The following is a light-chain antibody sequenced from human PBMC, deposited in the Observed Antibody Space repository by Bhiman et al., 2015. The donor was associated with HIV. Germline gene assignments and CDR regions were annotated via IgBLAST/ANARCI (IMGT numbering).Light chain of an antibody. Sequence: QSALTQPASVSGSPGQSITISCTGTSSDVGAFHYVSWYQQHPGKAPKLLIYDVNKWPSGVSDRFSGSQSGVTASLTISGLQADDEADYYCCAYTDTITRVFGTGTKVTVL. CDR3: CAYTDTITRV. J-gene: IGLJ1*01. CDR2: DVN. V-gene: IGLV2-14*03. CDR1: SSDVGAFHY.